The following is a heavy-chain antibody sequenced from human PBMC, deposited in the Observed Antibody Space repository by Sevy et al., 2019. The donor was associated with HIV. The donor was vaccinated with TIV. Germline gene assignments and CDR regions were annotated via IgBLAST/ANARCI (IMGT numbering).Heavy chain of an antibody. V-gene: IGHV1-24*01. J-gene: IGHJ4*02. CDR2: FDPEDDQT. CDR3: ATTKDYYDSSAYPFDY. CDR1: GNTLTEFA. D-gene: IGHD3-22*01. Sequence: ASVKVSCKVSGNTLTEFAMHWVRQAPGKGLEWMGTFDPEDDQTIYAQNFQDRVTTTEDTSTDTAFMELSGLRSDDTAVYYCATTKDYYDSSAYPFDYWGQGTLVTVSS.